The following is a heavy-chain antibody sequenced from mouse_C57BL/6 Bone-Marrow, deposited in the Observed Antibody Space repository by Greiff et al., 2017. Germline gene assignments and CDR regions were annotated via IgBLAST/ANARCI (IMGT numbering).Heavy chain of an antibody. J-gene: IGHJ4*01. CDR2: IYPGSGSP. Sequence: QVQLQQPGAELVKPGASVKMSCKASGYTFTSYWLTWVKQRPGQGLEWIGDIYPGSGSPNYTEKFKSKATLTVDTSSSTAYMQRSSLTSEDSAVYYCAREEPYYGSGMDYWGQGTSVTVSS. V-gene: IGHV1-55*01. CDR3: AREEPYYGSGMDY. CDR1: GYTFTSYW. D-gene: IGHD1-1*01.